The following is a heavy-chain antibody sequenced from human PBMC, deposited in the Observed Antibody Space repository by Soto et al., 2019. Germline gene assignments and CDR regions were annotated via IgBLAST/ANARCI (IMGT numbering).Heavy chain of an antibody. CDR3: AKAFSDILPVYSF. Sequence: PGGSLRLSCAASGFTFSNYAMSWVRQAPGKGLEWVSGISDSGGSTYYADSVRGRFTISRDNSKNTLYLQMNSLRAEDTALYYSAKAFSDILPVYSFWGQGALVTVSS. J-gene: IGHJ4*02. CDR1: GFTFSNYA. D-gene: IGHD3-9*01. V-gene: IGHV3-23*01. CDR2: ISDSGGST.